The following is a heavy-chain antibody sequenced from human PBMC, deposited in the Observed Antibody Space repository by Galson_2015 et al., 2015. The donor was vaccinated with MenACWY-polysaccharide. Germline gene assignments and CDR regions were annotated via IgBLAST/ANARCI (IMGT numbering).Heavy chain of an antibody. CDR1: GLTFSDYF. D-gene: IGHD6-19*01. CDR3: AGGLGWSSDY. J-gene: IGHJ4*02. V-gene: IGHV3-7*01. Sequence: SLRLSCAASGLTFSDYFMTWVRQAPGKGLEWVANIERDGSEKNYVDSVKARFTISRDNAKNSLYLQMDNLRAEDTAVYYCAGGLGWSSDYWRPGTLVTGSS. CDR2: IERDGSEK.